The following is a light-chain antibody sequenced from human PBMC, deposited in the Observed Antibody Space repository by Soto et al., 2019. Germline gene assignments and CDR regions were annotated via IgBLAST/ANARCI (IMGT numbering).Light chain of an antibody. Sequence: EMVMTQSPATLSVSPGERVTLSCRASESVHRNLAWYQQKPGQGPSLLIYYASTRATGVPDRFTGSVSGTEFTLTISSLQPEDSGVYHCQHYNNWPPTFGPGTKVEIK. J-gene: IGKJ3*01. CDR3: QHYNNWPPT. V-gene: IGKV3-15*01. CDR2: YAS. CDR1: ESVHRN.